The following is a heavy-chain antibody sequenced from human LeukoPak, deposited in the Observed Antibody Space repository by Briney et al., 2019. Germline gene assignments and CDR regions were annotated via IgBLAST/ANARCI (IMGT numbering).Heavy chain of an antibody. Sequence: RASVKVSCKASGGTFSSYGFHWVRQAPGQGLEWMGRIIPLLGVRNHAQKFQGRVTLTADKTASTVYMELSSLRSEDTAIYYCARESRMITFGGVTVAYYFDSWGQGTLVTVSS. J-gene: IGHJ4*02. V-gene: IGHV1-69*04. CDR2: IIPLLGVR. CDR3: ARESRMITFGGVTVAYYFDS. CDR1: GGTFSSYG. D-gene: IGHD3-16*01.